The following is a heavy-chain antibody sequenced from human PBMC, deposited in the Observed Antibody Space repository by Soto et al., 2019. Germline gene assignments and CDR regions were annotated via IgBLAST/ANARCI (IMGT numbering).Heavy chain of an antibody. CDR2: IYHSGNT. Sequence: QVQLQESGPGLAKPSQTLSLTCTVSGGSISSAGYYWRWIRQLPGKGLEWIGYIYHSGNTYYTPPLTSRITISIDTSKNQFSLKWDSVTAADTAVSYCAREIISTRPPRGYDSWGQGTRVTVSS. CDR3: AREIISTRPPRGYDS. J-gene: IGHJ4*02. CDR1: GGSISSAGYY. D-gene: IGHD3-10*01. V-gene: IGHV4-31*03.